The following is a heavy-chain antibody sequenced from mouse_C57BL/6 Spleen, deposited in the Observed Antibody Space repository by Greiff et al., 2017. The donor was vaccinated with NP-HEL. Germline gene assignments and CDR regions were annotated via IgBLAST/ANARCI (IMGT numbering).Heavy chain of an antibody. CDR2: ISDGGSYT. CDR1: GFTFSSYA. D-gene: IGHD1-1*01. Sequence: EVKLVESGGGLVKPGGSLKLSCAASGFTFSSYAMSWVRQTPEKRLAWVATISDGGSYTYYPDNVKGRFTISRDNAKNNLYLQMSHLKSEDTAMYYCAREEEYYGSGPDRYFDVWGTGTTVTVSS. V-gene: IGHV5-4*01. J-gene: IGHJ1*03. CDR3: AREEEYYGSGPDRYFDV.